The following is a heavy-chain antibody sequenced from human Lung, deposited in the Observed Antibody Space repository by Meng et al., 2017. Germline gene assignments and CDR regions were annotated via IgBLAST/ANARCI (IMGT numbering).Heavy chain of an antibody. CDR3: AIDRGYSSSTFVDH. V-gene: IGHV3-23*01. D-gene: IGHD6-6*01. CDR1: GFRFSNYA. Sequence: EVQLLESGGDLVQRGGARRLPCAGSGFRFSNYAMSWVRQAPGRGPEWVSAISDNGGSTYYRDSVKGRFTMSRDNSKNTLYLQMNSLRAEDTAVYYCAIDRGYSSSTFVDHWGQGTLVTVSS. CDR2: ISDNGGST. J-gene: IGHJ4*02.